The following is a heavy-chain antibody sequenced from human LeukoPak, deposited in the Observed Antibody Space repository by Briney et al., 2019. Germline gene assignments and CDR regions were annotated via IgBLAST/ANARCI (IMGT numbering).Heavy chain of an antibody. D-gene: IGHD6-13*01. V-gene: IGHV3-23*01. J-gene: IGHJ4*02. CDR1: GFTFSSYA. Sequence: GGSLRLSCAASGFTFSSYAMSWVRQAPGKGLEWVSAISGSGGSTYYADSVKGRFTISRDNSKNTLYLQMNSLRAEDMAVYYCAKDPYSSSWYADYWGQGTLVTVSS. CDR3: AKDPYSSSWYADY. CDR2: ISGSGGST.